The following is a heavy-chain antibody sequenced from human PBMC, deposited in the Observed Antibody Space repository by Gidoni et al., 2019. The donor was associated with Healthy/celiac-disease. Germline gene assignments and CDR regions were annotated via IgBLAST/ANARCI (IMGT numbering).Heavy chain of an antibody. CDR2: INPNRGGT. CDR3: AREASAAGY. Sequence: QVQLVQSGAEVKKPGASVKVSCKASGYTFTCYYMHWVRQAPGQWLEWMGWINPNRGGTNYEQKVQGRVTMTRDTSISTAYMELSRLRSDDTAVYYCAREASAAGYWGQGTLVTVSS. CDR1: GYTFTCYY. V-gene: IGHV1-2*02. J-gene: IGHJ4*02. D-gene: IGHD2-2*01.